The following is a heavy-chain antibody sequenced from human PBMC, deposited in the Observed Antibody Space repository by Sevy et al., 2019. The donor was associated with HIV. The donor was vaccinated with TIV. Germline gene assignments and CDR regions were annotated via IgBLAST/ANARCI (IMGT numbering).Heavy chain of an antibody. V-gene: IGHV1-24*01. CDR3: AIVGLGYYSGSSYYQGDWLDP. CDR1: GYSLSKLT. Sequence: ASVKVSCKVTGYSLSKLTTHWVRQAPGKGLEWMGSSDPKDGERIYAQMFQGRLTMTEDTSTDTAYMELSSLTSDDTAVYFCAIVGLGYYSGSSYYQGDWLDPWGQGTLVTVSS. J-gene: IGHJ5*02. CDR2: SDPKDGER. D-gene: IGHD2-15*01.